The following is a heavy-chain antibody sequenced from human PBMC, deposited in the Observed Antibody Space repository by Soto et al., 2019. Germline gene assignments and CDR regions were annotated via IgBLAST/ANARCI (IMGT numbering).Heavy chain of an antibody. CDR3: VRVVAAAGT. J-gene: IGHJ5*02. D-gene: IGHD6-13*01. V-gene: IGHV3-53*02. CDR1: GFTVSTNY. Sequence: RLAQTGGGLIQPGGSLRLSCAASGFTVSTNYMGWVRQAPGKGLEWVSLINTGNSSFYADSVKGRFTISRDSSKNTLYLQMNSLIVEDTAVYYCVRVVAAAGTWGQGALVTVSS. CDR2: INTGNSS.